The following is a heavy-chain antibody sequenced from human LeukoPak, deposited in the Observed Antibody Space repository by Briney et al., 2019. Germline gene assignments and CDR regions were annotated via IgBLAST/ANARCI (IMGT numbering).Heavy chain of an antibody. Sequence: PSETLSLTCTVSGGSISSSSYYWGWLRQPPGKGLEWIGSIYYSGSTYYNPSLKSRVTISVDTSKNQFSLKLSSVTAADTAVYYCAREGVSYCSSTSCYPNWFDPWGQGTLVTVSS. V-gene: IGHV4-39*02. CDR2: IYYSGST. CDR3: AREGVSYCSSTSCYPNWFDP. CDR1: GGSISSSSYY. J-gene: IGHJ5*02. D-gene: IGHD2-2*01.